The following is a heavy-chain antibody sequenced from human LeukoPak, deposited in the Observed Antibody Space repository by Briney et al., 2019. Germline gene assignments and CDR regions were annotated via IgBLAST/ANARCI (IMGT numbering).Heavy chain of an antibody. Sequence: PGRSLRLSCAASGFTFSSYAMHWVRQAPGKGLEWVAVISSEGRDKYYAESVKGRFTISRDNPKNTLYLQMNSLSAEDTAFYYCAKDWGYASGTYFVNWGQGTLVTVSP. CDR3: AKDWGYASGTYFVN. CDR2: ISSEGRDK. D-gene: IGHD6-19*01. V-gene: IGHV3-30*18. J-gene: IGHJ4*02. CDR1: GFTFSSYA.